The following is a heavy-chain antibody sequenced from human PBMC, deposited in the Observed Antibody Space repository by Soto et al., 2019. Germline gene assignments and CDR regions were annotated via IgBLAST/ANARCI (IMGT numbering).Heavy chain of an antibody. J-gene: IGHJ6*02. CDR1: GFTFSSYW. CDR3: ARARGYDFWSGLPYYGMDV. V-gene: IGHV3-7*03. Sequence: GGSLRLSCAASGFTFSSYWMSWVRQAPGKGLEWVANIKQDGSEKYYVDSVKGRFTISRDNAKNSLYLQMNSLRAEDTAVYYCARARGYDFWSGLPYYGMDVWAQGTTVPVSS. D-gene: IGHD3-3*01. CDR2: IKQDGSEK.